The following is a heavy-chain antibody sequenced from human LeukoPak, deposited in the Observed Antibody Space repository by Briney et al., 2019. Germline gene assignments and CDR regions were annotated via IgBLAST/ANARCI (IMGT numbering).Heavy chain of an antibody. D-gene: IGHD3-3*01. CDR1: GGSFSGYY. CDR3: ARGGLARNYDFWSGYYWALFAY. J-gene: IGHJ4*02. CDR2: INHSGST. Sequence: PSETLSLTRAVYGGSFSGYYWSWIRQPPGKGLEWIGEINHSGSTNYNPSLKSRVTISVDTSKNQFSLKLSSVTAADTAVYYCARGGLARNYDFWSGYYWALFAYWGQGTLVTVSS. V-gene: IGHV4-34*01.